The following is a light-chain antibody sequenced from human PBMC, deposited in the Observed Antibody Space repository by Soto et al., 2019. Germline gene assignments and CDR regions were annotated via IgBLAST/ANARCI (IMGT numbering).Light chain of an antibody. V-gene: IGKV4-1*01. Sequence: DIVMTQSPDSLAVSLGERATINCKSSQSVIYSANNKNCLAWYQQKPGQPPKLLIYWASTRESGVPDRFSGSGSGTDFTLTISSLQAEDVAVYYCQQYLAIPRTFGQGTK. CDR2: WAS. CDR1: QSVIYSANNKNC. CDR3: QQYLAIPRT. J-gene: IGKJ1*01.